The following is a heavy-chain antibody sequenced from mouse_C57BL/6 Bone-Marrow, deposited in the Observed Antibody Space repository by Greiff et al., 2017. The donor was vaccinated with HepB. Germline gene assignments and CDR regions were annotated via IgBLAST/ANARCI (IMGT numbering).Heavy chain of an antibody. CDR1: GYTFTSYT. J-gene: IGHJ2*01. CDR3: ARRGDDYFDY. Sequence: QVQLKESGAELARPGASVKMSCKASGYTFTSYTMHWVKQRPGQGLEWIGYINPSSGYTKYNQKFKDKATLTADKSSSTAYMQLSSLTSEDSAVYYCARRGDDYFDYWGQGTTLTVSS. D-gene: IGHD3-3*01. V-gene: IGHV1-4*01. CDR2: INPSSGYT.